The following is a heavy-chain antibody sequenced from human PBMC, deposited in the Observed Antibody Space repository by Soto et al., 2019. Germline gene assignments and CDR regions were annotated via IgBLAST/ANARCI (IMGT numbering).Heavy chain of an antibody. D-gene: IGHD6-13*01. Sequence: SETLSLTCTVSGGSMRNYFWTWIRQPPGKGLEWIGYIHYSGTTSFFPSYNPSLRSRVTISEDTSKNQFSLKLLSVTTADTAVYFCAAGEASSRNLAPYYLDSWGQGTLVTAPQ. CDR1: GGSMRNYF. J-gene: IGHJ4*02. V-gene: IGHV4-59*01. CDR2: IHYSGTT. CDR3: AAGEASSRNLAPYYLDS.